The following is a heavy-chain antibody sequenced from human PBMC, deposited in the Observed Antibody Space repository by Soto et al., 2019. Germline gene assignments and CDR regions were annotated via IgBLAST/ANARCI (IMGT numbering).Heavy chain of an antibody. CDR2: IYHSGST. Sequence: SETLSLTCAVSGGSISSSNWWSWVRQPPGKGLEWIGEIYHSGSTNYNPSLKSRVTISVDKSKNQFSLKLNSVTAADTAVFYCARLAGYCSGTSCYGYYGMDVWGQGTTVTVSS. V-gene: IGHV4-4*02. D-gene: IGHD2-2*01. CDR3: ARLAGYCSGTSCYGYYGMDV. CDR1: GGSISSSNW. J-gene: IGHJ6*02.